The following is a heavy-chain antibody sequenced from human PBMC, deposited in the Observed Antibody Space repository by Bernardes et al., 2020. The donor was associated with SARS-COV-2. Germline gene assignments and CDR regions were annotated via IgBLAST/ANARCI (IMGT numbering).Heavy chain of an antibody. Sequence: GGSLRLSCAASGFTFSNYNMNWVRQAPGKGLEWVSYISSSSSTIYYADSVKGRFTISRDNAKNSLFLQMNNLRAEDTAVYYCATMWYSFDYWGQGTLVTVSS. CDR3: ATMWYSFDY. V-gene: IGHV3-48*01. CDR1: GFTFSNYN. CDR2: ISSSSSTI. J-gene: IGHJ4*02. D-gene: IGHD2-15*01.